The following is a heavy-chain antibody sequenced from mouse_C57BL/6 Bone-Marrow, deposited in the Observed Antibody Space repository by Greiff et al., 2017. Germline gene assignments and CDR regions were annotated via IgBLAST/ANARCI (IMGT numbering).Heavy chain of an antibody. V-gene: IGHV1-82*01. D-gene: IGHD1-1*01. CDR3: AREVYYYGSSYESDYFDY. Sequence: VQLQQSGPELVKPGASVKISCKASGYAFSSSWMNWVKQRPGKGLEWIGRIYPGDGDTNYNGKFKGKATLTADKSSSTAYMQLSSLTSEDSAVYFCAREVYYYGSSYESDYFDYWGQGTTLTVSS. CDR1: GYAFSSSW. CDR2: IYPGDGDT. J-gene: IGHJ2*01.